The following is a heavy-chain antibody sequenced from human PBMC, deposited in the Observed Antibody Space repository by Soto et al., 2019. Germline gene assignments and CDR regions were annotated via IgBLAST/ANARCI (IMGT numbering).Heavy chain of an antibody. D-gene: IGHD2-2*01. Sequence: SETLSLTCTFSGGSISSSSYYLGWIRKPPGKGLEWIGSIYYSGSTYYNPSLRSRVTISVDTSKNQFSLKLSSVTAADTAVYYCARHVVVPAASYYMDVWGKGTTVTVSS. V-gene: IGHV4-39*01. CDR2: IYYSGST. J-gene: IGHJ6*03. CDR3: ARHVVVPAASYYMDV. CDR1: GGSISSSSYY.